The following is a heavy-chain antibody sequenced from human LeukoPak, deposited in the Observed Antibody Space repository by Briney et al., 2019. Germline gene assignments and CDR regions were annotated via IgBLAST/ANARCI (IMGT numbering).Heavy chain of an antibody. CDR2: VDHTGST. V-gene: IGHV4-59*01. D-gene: IGHD1-14*01. CDR3: ARTVSRSFDI. Sequence: SETLSLTCSVSDDSITMYYWTWIRQPPGKGLEWIGYVDHTGSTNFNPSLNGRVSISRDTSKNLFSLRLRSVTAADTAVYYCARTVSRSFDIWGQGTMVTVSS. CDR1: DDSITMYY. J-gene: IGHJ3*02.